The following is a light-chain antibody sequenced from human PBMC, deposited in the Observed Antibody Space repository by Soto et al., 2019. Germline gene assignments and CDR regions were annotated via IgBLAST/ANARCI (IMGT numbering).Light chain of an antibody. Sequence: DIQMTQSPSSLSASVGDRVTITCRASQSISTYLNWYQQRPGKAPKLLIYAASTLQSGVPSRFSGSGSGTDFALTISSLQLEDFATYYCQQSYSTPRTSGQGTKVEIK. V-gene: IGKV1-39*01. J-gene: IGKJ1*01. CDR2: AAS. CDR1: QSISTY. CDR3: QQSYSTPRT.